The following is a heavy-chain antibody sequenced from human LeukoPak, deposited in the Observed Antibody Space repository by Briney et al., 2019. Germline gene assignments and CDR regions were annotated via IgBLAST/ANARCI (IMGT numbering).Heavy chain of an antibody. D-gene: IGHD2-15*01. CDR3: ARFGGSGDTRGYFDS. CDR1: GASISNYY. CDR2: IYNGGST. Sequence: SETLSLTCIVSGASISNYYWSWIRQPAGKGPEWIGRIYNGGSTNYNSSLRSRITMSLDTSKNQFSLKLTSVTAADTAVYYCARFGGSGDTRGYFDSWGQGTLVTVSS. J-gene: IGHJ4*02. V-gene: IGHV4-4*07.